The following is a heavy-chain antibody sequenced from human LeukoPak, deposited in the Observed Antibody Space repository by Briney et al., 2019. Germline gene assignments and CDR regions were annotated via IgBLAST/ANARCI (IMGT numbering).Heavy chain of an antibody. D-gene: IGHD6-19*01. CDR2: IYYSGST. CDR1: GGSISSYY. V-gene: IGHV4-59*01. CDR3: ARAPEWYSSGWPDAFDI. J-gene: IGHJ3*02. Sequence: PSETLSLTCTVSGGSISSYYWSWIRQPPGKGLEWIGYIYYSGSTSYNPSLKSRVTISVDTSKNQFSLKLSSVTAADTAVYYCARAPEWYSSGWPDAFDIWGQGTMVTVSS.